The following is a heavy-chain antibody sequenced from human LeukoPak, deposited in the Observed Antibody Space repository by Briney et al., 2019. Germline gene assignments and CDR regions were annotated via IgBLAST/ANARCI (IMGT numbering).Heavy chain of an antibody. CDR1: GYTFTDYY. V-gene: IGHV1-2*02. CDR3: ARDHRLGAAGTRTNHFDC. Sequence: ASVTVSCKASGYTFTDYYIHWVRQAPGQGLEWKGWINPNSGGTNYAQKFQDRVTMTRDTSIRTAYMELSSLRSDDTAVYYCARDHRLGAAGTRTNHFDCWGQGTLVTVSS. CDR2: INPNSGGT. D-gene: IGHD6-13*01. J-gene: IGHJ4*02.